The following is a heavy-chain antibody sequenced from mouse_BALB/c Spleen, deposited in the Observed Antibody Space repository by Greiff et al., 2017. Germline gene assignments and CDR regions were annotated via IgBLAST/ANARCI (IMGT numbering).Heavy chain of an antibody. D-gene: IGHD2-4*01. CDR2: IYPGDGDT. CDR1: GYTFTSYW. V-gene: IGHV1-87*01. J-gene: IGHJ3*01. Sequence: QVQLKQSGAELARPGASVKLSCKASGYTFTSYWMQWVKQRPGQGLEWIGAIYPGDGDTRYTQKFKGKATLTADKSSSTAYMQLSSLASEDSAVYYCARWDYPFAYWGQGTLVTVSA. CDR3: ARWDYPFAY.